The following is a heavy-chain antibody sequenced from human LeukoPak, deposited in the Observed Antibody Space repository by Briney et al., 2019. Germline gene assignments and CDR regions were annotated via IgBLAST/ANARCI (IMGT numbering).Heavy chain of an antibody. V-gene: IGHV3-74*01. D-gene: IGHD2/OR15-2a*01. Sequence: GGSLRLSCVSSGFPFSRYWMNWVRQAPGKGLEGVSRISPDGSNRDYADSVEGRFTISRDNAKDTLYLQMNSLGADDTSVYFCARDPGTTYRDWYFDLWGPGTLVTVSS. CDR1: GFPFSRYW. J-gene: IGHJ2*01. CDR2: ISPDGSNR. CDR3: ARDPGTTYRDWYFDL.